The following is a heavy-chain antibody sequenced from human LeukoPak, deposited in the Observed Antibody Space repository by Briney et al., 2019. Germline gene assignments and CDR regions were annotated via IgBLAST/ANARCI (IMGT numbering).Heavy chain of an antibody. Sequence: GGSLRLSCAASGFTFSSYSMNWVRQAPGKGLEWVSSISSSSSYIYYADSVKGRFTISRDNSKNTLYLQMNSLRAEDTAVYYCACGGYYDSSGYYSYWGQGTLVTVSS. D-gene: IGHD3-22*01. CDR3: ACGGYYDSSGYYSY. CDR1: GFTFSSYS. CDR2: ISSSSSYI. V-gene: IGHV3-21*01. J-gene: IGHJ4*02.